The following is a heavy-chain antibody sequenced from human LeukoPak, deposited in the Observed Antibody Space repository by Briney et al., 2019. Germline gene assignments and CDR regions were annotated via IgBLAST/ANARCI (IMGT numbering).Heavy chain of an antibody. CDR2: ITSNIVTK. J-gene: IGHJ4*02. CDR1: GLTFSSFG. CDR3: ARDATPPGIIFDN. D-gene: IGHD3-16*01. V-gene: IGHV3-48*02. Sequence: PGGSLRLSCAASGLTFSSFGMNWVRQAPGKGLEWVSYITSNIVTKYYADSVRGRFTISRDNAKNSLYLQMDNLRDEDTAVYYCARDATPPGIIFDNWGQGTLVTVSS.